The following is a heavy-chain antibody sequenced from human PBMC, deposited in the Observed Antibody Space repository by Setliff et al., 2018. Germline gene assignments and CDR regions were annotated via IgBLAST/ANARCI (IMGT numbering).Heavy chain of an antibody. V-gene: IGHV4-59*11. CDR2: IYYSAST. CDR1: CGSFSTLY. J-gene: IGHJ4*02. Sequence: LSLTCTVTCGSFSTLYWNWIRQTPGQGLEWIGYIYYSASTYYNPSLESRITISIETFKNQVYLNLTSVTAADTAVYYCATVSDFWRGQAPFDHWSQGTLVTVSS. CDR3: ATVSDFWRGQAPFDH. D-gene: IGHD3-3*01.